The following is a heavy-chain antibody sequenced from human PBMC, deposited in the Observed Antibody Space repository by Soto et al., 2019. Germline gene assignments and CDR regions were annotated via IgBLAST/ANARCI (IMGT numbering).Heavy chain of an antibody. D-gene: IGHD4-17*01. Sequence: QVQLVESGGGVVQPGSPLRLSCAASGFAFSAYGMHWVRQAPGKGLEWVAMIYYDGSNKYYADSVKGRFTISRDNSKNTLYLQMSSLRAEDTALYYCARVGGTVTSDYWGQGTLVTVSS. CDR2: IYYDGSNK. CDR3: ARVGGTVTSDY. J-gene: IGHJ4*02. CDR1: GFAFSAYG. V-gene: IGHV3-33*01.